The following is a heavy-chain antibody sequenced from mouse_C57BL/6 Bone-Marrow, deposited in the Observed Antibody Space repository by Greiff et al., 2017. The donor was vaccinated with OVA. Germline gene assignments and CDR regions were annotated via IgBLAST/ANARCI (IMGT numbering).Heavy chain of an antibody. CDR3: ASHYGSRNYYAMDY. Sequence: QVQLQQPGAELVKPGASVKLSCKASGYTFTSYWMQWVKQRPGQGLEWIGEIDPSDSYTNYNQKFKGKATLTVDTSSSTAYMQLSSLTSEDSAVYDLASHYGSRNYYAMDYWGQGTSVTVSS. D-gene: IGHD1-1*01. CDR2: IDPSDSYT. J-gene: IGHJ4*01. V-gene: IGHV1-50*01. CDR1: GYTFTSYW.